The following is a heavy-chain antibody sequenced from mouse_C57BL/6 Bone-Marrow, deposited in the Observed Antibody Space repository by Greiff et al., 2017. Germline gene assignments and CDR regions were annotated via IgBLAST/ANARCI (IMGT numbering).Heavy chain of an antibody. Sequence: VQLQQSGPGLVQPSQSLSITCTVSGFSLTSYGVHWVRQPPGQGLEWLGVIWSGGSTDYNAAFISRLSISKDNSKSQVFFKMNSLQADDTAIYYCAKNNYYGSSPYYYAMDYWGQGTSVTVSS. CDR2: IWSGGST. J-gene: IGHJ4*01. CDR1: GFSLTSYG. V-gene: IGHV2-4*01. CDR3: AKNNYYGSSPYYYAMDY. D-gene: IGHD1-1*01.